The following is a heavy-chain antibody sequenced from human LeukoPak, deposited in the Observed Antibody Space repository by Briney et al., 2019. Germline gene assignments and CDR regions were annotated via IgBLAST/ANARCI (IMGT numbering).Heavy chain of an antibody. CDR2: ITNTGKTI. V-gene: IGHV3-48*01. Sequence: GGSLRLPCAASGFSFTSYTMDWVRQAPGKGLEWVSYITNTGKTIFYADSVKGRFTISRDNAKSSLFLQMDSLRAEDTAVYYCARQAACSGDCYYRHFDYWGQGALVAVSS. CDR3: ARQAACSGDCYYRHFDY. CDR1: GFSFTSYT. D-gene: IGHD2-21*02. J-gene: IGHJ4*02.